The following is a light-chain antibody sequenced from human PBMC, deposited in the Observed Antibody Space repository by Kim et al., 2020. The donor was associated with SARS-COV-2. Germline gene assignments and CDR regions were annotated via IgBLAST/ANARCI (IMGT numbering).Light chain of an antibody. Sequence: APGKTARITGGGNDIGSKSVDWYQQKPGQAPVLVIYYDSQRPSGIPERFSGSNFASTATLTISRVEAGDEADYYCQVWDSSRDHRVFGGGTQLTVL. CDR3: QVWDSSRDHRV. V-gene: IGLV3-21*04. CDR2: YDS. J-gene: IGLJ3*02. CDR1: DIGSKS.